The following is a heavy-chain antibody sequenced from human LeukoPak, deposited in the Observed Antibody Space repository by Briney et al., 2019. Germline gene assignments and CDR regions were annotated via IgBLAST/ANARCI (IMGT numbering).Heavy chain of an antibody. Sequence: GGSLRLSCAASGFTFSNAWMSWVRQAPGKGLEWVANIKQDGTEKNYVDSVKGRFTISRDNAKNSLFLQMKSLRAEDTAVYYCARTRWLQLRYFDYWGQGTLVTVSS. D-gene: IGHD5-24*01. CDR2: IKQDGTEK. V-gene: IGHV3-7*01. J-gene: IGHJ4*02. CDR3: ARTRWLQLRYFDY. CDR1: GFTFSNAW.